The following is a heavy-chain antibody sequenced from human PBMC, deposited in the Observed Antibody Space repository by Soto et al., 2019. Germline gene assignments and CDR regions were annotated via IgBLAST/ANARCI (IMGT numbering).Heavy chain of an antibody. D-gene: IGHD2-2*01. CDR2: INGDNGNT. Sequence: ASVKGSCKTSGYTFTSYVIHWVRQAPGQRPEWMGWINGDNGNTNYSQKLQGRVTTTRDTSTSTAYMELRSLRSDDTAVYYCARIDCSSTSCYYFDYWGQGTLVTSPQ. J-gene: IGHJ4*02. CDR1: GYTFTSYV. CDR3: ARIDCSSTSCYYFDY. V-gene: IGHV1-3*01.